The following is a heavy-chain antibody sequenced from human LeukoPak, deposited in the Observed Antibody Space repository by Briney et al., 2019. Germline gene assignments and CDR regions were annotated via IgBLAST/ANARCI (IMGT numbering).Heavy chain of an antibody. D-gene: IGHD5-12*01. CDR3: ARVATIRAGAFDI. V-gene: IGHV3-30*03. CDR1: GFTFSSYG. J-gene: IGHJ3*02. CDR2: ISYDGSNK. Sequence: GGSLRLSCAASGFTFSSYGMHWVRQAPGKGLEWVAVISYDGSNKYYADSVKGRFTISRDNSKNTLYLQMNSLRAEDTAVYYCARVATIRAGAFDIWGQGTMVTVSS.